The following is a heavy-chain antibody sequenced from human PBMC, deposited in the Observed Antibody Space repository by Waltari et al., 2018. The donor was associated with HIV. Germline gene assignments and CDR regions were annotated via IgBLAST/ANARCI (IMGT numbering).Heavy chain of an antibody. CDR1: GGSISSSSYY. J-gene: IGHJ4*02. CDR3: GRVSYGSGGLDY. Sequence: QLQLQESGPGLVKPSETLSLTCTVSGGSISSSSYYWGWIRQPPGKGLEWIGSIYYSWGTYDNPSLKGRVTMLVDTSKDQVSLKVSAVTAADTAVYYCGRVSYGSGGLDYLGQGTLVTVSS. CDR2: IYYSWGT. V-gene: IGHV4-39*07. D-gene: IGHD3-10*01.